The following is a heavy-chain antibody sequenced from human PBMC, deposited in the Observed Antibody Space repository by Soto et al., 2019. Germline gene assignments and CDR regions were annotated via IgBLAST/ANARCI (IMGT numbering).Heavy chain of an antibody. CDR3: ATPQDYDGCLDS. CDR2: INVGNGNT. Sequence: VKVSCKASGYTFTNYAIHWVRQAPGQRLEWMGWINVGNGNTRYSQKFQGRLTLTRDTPGNTAYLELNSLISEDTAVYYCATPQDYDGCLDSWGQGTLVTVSS. D-gene: IGHD3-22*01. CDR1: GYTFTNYA. J-gene: IGHJ4*02. V-gene: IGHV1-3*01.